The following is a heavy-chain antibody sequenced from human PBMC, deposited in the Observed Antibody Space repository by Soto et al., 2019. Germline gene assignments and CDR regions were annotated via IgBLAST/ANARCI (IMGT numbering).Heavy chain of an antibody. CDR2: ISGSGGST. Sequence: EVQLLESGGGLVQPGGSLRLSCAASGFTFSSYAMSWVRQAPGKGLEWVSAISGSGGSTYYADSVKGRFPISRDNSKHTLYLQMNSLRAEDTAVDSCATPSIYDSSGSHHFDYWGQGTLFTVSS. CDR1: GFTFSSYA. CDR3: ATPSIYDSSGSHHFDY. J-gene: IGHJ4*02. D-gene: IGHD3-22*01. V-gene: IGHV3-23*01.